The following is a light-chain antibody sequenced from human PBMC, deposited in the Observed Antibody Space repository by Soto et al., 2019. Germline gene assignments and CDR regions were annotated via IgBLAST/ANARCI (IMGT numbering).Light chain of an antibody. CDR3: IQALQTRA. Sequence: DIVLTQSPLYLPVTPGEPASISCRSSQSLLHSNGYNYLDWYLQKPGQSPQLLIYLGSNRASGVPDRCSGSGSGTDITLKISRVEADDVGVYYHIQALQTRAFGQGTKVEIK. J-gene: IGKJ1*01. V-gene: IGKV2-28*01. CDR1: QSLLHSNGYNY. CDR2: LGS.